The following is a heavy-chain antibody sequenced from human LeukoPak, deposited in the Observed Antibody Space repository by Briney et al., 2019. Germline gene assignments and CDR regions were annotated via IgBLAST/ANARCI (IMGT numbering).Heavy chain of an antibody. CDR1: GGSISSGSYY. CDR3: ARDRPAYYYDSSGYP. D-gene: IGHD3-22*01. J-gene: IGHJ5*02. CDR2: IYTSGST. Sequence: QLQLQESGPGLVKPSETLSLTCTVSGGSISSGSYYWSWIRQPAGKGLEWIGRIYTSGSTNYNPSLKSRVTISVDTSKNQFSLKLSSVTAADTAVYYCARDRPAYYYDSSGYPWGQGTLVTVSS. V-gene: IGHV4-61*02.